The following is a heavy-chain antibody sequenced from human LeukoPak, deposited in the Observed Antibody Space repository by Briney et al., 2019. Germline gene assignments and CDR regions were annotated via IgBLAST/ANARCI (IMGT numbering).Heavy chain of an antibody. Sequence: GGSLRLSCAASGFTFSSYAMSWVRQAPGKGLEWVSAISGSGGSTYYADSVKGRFTISRDNSKSTLYLQMNSLRAEDTAVYYCAKAPDCSGGSCYSTGFDYWGQGTLVTVSS. CDR2: ISGSGGST. D-gene: IGHD2-15*01. J-gene: IGHJ4*02. V-gene: IGHV3-23*01. CDR1: GFTFSSYA. CDR3: AKAPDCSGGSCYSTGFDY.